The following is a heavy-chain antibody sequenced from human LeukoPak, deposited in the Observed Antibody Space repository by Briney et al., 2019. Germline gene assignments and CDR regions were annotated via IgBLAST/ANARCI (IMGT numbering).Heavy chain of an antibody. D-gene: IGHD3-16*01. J-gene: IGHJ4*02. CDR3: AKFIGRGIAWGDDY. Sequence: GGSLRLSCAASGFTFSSYGMHWVRQAPGKGLEWVAFIRYDGSNKYYADSVKGRFTISRDNSKNTLYLQMNSLRAEDTAVYYCAKFIGRGIAWGDDYWGQGTLVTVSS. V-gene: IGHV3-30*02. CDR2: IRYDGSNK. CDR1: GFTFSSYG.